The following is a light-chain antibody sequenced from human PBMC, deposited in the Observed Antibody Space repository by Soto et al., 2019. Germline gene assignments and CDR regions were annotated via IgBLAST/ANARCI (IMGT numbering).Light chain of an antibody. CDR3: CSYAGSSTFEV. CDR1: SSDVGSYNP. CDR2: EGS. Sequence: QSALTQPASVSGSPGQSITISCTGTSSDVGSYNPVSWYQQHPGKAPKLMIYEGSKRPSGVSNRFSGSKSGNTASLTISGLQAEEEADYYCCSYAGSSTFEVFGGGTKLTVL. J-gene: IGLJ2*01. V-gene: IGLV2-23*03.